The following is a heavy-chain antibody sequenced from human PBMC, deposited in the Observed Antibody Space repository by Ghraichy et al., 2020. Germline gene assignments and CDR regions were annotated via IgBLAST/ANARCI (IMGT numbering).Heavy chain of an antibody. J-gene: IGHJ4*02. CDR3: ARSRGNTALFY. CDR1: VFTFSSYW. D-gene: IGHD5-18*01. CDR2: INPDGSGK. Sequence: ESLNISCAASVFTFSSYWMTWVRQAPGKGLEWVANINPDGSGKYYVDSVKGRFTISRDDAENSLYLQTNSLRAEDTAVYYCARSRGNTALFYWGQGTLVTVSS. V-gene: IGHV3-7*01.